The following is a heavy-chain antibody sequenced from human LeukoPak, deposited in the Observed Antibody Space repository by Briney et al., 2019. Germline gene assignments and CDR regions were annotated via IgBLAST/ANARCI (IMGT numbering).Heavy chain of an antibody. V-gene: IGHV1-18*01. CDR2: ISAYNGNT. CDR3: ARDLFDYYGSGSLDY. J-gene: IGHJ4*02. CDR1: GYTFTSYG. Sequence: VASVKVSCKASGYTFTSYGISWVRQAPGQGLEWMGWISAYNGNTNYAQKLQGRVTMTTDTSTSTAYMELRSLRSDDTAVYYCARDLFDYYGSGSLDYWGQGTLVTVSS. D-gene: IGHD3-10*01.